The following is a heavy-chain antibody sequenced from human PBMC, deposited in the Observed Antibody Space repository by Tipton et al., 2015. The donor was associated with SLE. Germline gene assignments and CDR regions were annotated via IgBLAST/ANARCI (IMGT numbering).Heavy chain of an antibody. CDR3: ARYTGGGFYFDY. Sequence: TLSLTCTVSDASISSTSFYWGWVRQPPGKGLEWLATINHSWTTYYNPSLKSRVTISVDTSKNQFSLKLSFVAAADTAVYYCARYTGGGFYFDYWGQGTLVIVSS. D-gene: IGHD2-2*02. V-gene: IGHV4-39*07. CDR2: INHSWTT. J-gene: IGHJ4*02. CDR1: DASISSTSFY.